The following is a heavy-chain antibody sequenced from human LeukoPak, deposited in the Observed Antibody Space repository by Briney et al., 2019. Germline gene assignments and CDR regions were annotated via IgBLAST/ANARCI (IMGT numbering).Heavy chain of an antibody. V-gene: IGHV3-11*04. Sequence: GGSLRLSCAASGFTFSDYYMSWIRQAPGKGLEWVSYISSSGSTIYYADSVKGRFTISRDNAKNSLYLQMNSLRAEDTAVYYCAKAHARYYFDYWGQGTLVTVSS. CDR1: GFTFSDYY. CDR3: AKAHARYYFDY. CDR2: ISSSGSTI. J-gene: IGHJ4*02.